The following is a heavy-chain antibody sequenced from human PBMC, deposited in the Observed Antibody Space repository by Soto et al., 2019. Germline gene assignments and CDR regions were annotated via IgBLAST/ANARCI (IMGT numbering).Heavy chain of an antibody. CDR1: GFTSSNAW. D-gene: IGHD3-3*01. J-gene: IGHJ6*02. CDR3: TTDLTYYDFWSGPPMGYYYYYGMDV. Sequence: GGSLRLSCAASGFTSSNAWMSWVRQAPGKGLEWVGRIKSKTDGGTTDYAAPVKGRFTISRDDSKNTLYLQMNSLKTEDTAVYYCTTDLTYYDFWSGPPMGYYYYYGMDVWGQGTTVTVSS. V-gene: IGHV3-15*01. CDR2: IKSKTDGGTT.